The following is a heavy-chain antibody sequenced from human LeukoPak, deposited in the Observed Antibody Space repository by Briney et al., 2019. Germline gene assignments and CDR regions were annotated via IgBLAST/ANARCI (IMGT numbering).Heavy chain of an antibody. D-gene: IGHD6-19*01. CDR2: IIQDGSEK. CDR3: ATYSTGRYKGLEY. J-gene: IGHJ4*02. CDR1: GFTFSSYW. Sequence: GGSLRLSCAASGFTFSSYWMSWVRQAPGKGLEWVANIIQDGSEKYYVDSLKGRFTISRDNAENSLYLQMNSLRAEDTAVYYCATYSTGRYKGLEYWGQGTLVTVSS. V-gene: IGHV3-7*03.